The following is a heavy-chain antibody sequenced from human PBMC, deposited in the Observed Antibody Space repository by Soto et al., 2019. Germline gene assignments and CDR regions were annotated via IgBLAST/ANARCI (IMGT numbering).Heavy chain of an antibody. CDR1: GGTFSSYA. D-gene: IGHD5-18*01. J-gene: IGHJ6*02. V-gene: IGHV1-69*13. CDR3: AERPTTWGYSYAKNYYYYGMDV. CDR2: IIPIFGTA. Sequence: GASVKVSCKASGGTFSSYAISWVRQAPGQGXEWMGGIIPIFGTANYEQKFQGRVTITADESTSTAYMELSSLRSEDTAVYYCAERPTTWGYSYAKNYYYYGMDVWGQGTTVTVSS.